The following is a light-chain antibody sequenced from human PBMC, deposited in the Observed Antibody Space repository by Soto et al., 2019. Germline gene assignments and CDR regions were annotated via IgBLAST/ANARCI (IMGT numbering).Light chain of an antibody. CDR1: QGLSHL. Sequence: DIQMTQSPSSVSASVGDRCSVTCRASQGLSHLIAWNQQKPGRAPKLLIYAAFSLQSGVSSRVSGSGSGTDFTLTISSLQTENFATYYCQQGNSFPFTFGPGT. CDR2: AAF. CDR3: QQGNSFPFT. J-gene: IGKJ3*01. V-gene: IGKV1D-12*01.